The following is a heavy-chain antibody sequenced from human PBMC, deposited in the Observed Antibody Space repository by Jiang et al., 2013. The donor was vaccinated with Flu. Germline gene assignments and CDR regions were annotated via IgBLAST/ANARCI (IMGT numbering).Heavy chain of an antibody. D-gene: IGHD4-17*01. CDR2: VSPYNGNR. Sequence: VSCKASGYTFTSYAFSWVRQAPGQGLEWVGWVSPYNGNRNYTEKLQGRVTMTTDKSTSTVYMELRSLRSDDTAVYYCARMFDYGDYDSYYYGMDVWGQGTTVIVSS. CDR1: GYTFTSYA. V-gene: IGHV1-18*01. J-gene: IGHJ6*02. CDR3: ARMFDYGDYDSYYYGMDV.